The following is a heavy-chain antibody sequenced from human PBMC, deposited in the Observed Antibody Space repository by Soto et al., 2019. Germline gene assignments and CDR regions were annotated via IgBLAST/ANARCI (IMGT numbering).Heavy chain of an antibody. V-gene: IGHV1-46*01. CDR3: ARDPWATVTDYYYYYGMEV. Sequence: ASVKVSCKASGYTFTSYYMHWVRQAPGQGLEWMGIINPSGGSTSYAQKFQGRVTMTRDTSTSTVYMELSSLRSEDTAVYYCARDPWATVTDYYYYYGMEVWGQGTTVTVS. CDR2: INPSGGST. D-gene: IGHD4-17*01. CDR1: GYTFTSYY. J-gene: IGHJ6*02.